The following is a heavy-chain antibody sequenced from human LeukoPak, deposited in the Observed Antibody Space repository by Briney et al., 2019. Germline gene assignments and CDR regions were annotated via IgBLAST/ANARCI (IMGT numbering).Heavy chain of an antibody. J-gene: IGHJ4*02. CDR2: IYYNGNT. CDR1: DGSINSYY. V-gene: IGHV4-59*01. D-gene: IGHD3-10*01. CDR3: ARYMVRGVVRFDY. Sequence: SETLSLTCSVSDGSINSYYWNWIRRPPGKGLEWIGYIYYNGNTNYSPSLKSRVTMSVDTSKNLFSLKVSSVTAADTAVYYCARYMVRGVVRFDYWGQGTLVTVSS.